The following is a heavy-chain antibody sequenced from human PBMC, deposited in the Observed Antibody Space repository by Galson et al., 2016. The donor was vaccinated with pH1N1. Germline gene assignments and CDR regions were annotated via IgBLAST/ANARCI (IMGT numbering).Heavy chain of an antibody. V-gene: IGHV7-4-1*02. CDR3: ARETPSPSPTVLRYFDWSRGLSAFDM. J-gene: IGHJ3*02. Sequence: VSCKASGYTFTNYAMNWVRQAPGQGLEWMGWINTNTGNPTYAQGFTGRFVFSLDTSVNTAYLQINSLKADDTAVYYCARETPSPSPTVLRYFDWSRGLSAFDMWGRGTLVTVSS. D-gene: IGHD3-9*01. CDR1: GYTFTNYA. CDR2: INTNTGNP.